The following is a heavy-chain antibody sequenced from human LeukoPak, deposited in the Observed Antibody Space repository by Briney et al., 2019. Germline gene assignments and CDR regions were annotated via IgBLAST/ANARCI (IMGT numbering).Heavy chain of an antibody. D-gene: IGHD2-8*01. J-gene: IGHJ4*02. CDR2: ISSSGSTI. CDR1: GFTFSSYE. CDR3: AKDMLHYGDGIEIGCDY. Sequence: GGSLRLSCAASGFTFSSYEMNWVRQAPGKGLEWVSYISSSGSTIYYADSVKGRFTISRDNSKNSLYLQMNSLRAEDTALYYCAKDMLHYGDGIEIGCDYWGQGTLVTVSS. V-gene: IGHV3-48*03.